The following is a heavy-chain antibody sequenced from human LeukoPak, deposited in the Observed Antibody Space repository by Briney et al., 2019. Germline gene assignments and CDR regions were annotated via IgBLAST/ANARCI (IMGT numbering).Heavy chain of an antibody. J-gene: IGHJ6*03. V-gene: IGHV1-69*06. Sequence: ASVKVSCKASGGTFSSYAISWVRQAPGQGLEWMGGIIPIFGTANYAQKFQGRVTITADKSTSTAYMELSSLRSEDTAVYYCARREMATIKDYYYYMDVWGKGTTVTVSS. D-gene: IGHD5-24*01. CDR2: IIPIFGTA. CDR1: GGTFSSYA. CDR3: ARREMATIKDYYYYMDV.